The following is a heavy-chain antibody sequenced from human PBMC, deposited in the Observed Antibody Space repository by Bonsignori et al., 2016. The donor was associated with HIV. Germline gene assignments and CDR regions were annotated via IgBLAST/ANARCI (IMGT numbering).Heavy chain of an antibody. CDR3: ARDSVHDAFDI. J-gene: IGHJ3*02. CDR2: IYYSGST. Sequence: PGKGLEWIGYIYYSGSTNYNPSLKSRVTISVDTSKNQFSLKLSSVTAADTAVYYCARDSVHDAFDIWGQGTMVTVSS. V-gene: IGHV4-59*13.